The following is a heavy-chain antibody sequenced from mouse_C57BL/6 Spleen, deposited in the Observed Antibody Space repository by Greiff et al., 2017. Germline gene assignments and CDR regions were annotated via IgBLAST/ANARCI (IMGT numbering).Heavy chain of an antibody. CDR1: GYTFTSYW. CDR3: ARDYYGSSPRAMDY. J-gene: IGHJ4*01. V-gene: IGHV1-64*01. Sequence: QVQLQQTGAELVKPGASVKLSGKASGYTFTSYWMHWVKQRPGQGLEWIGMIHPNSGSTNYNEKFKSKATLTVDKSSSTAYMQLSSLTSEDSAVYYCARDYYGSSPRAMDYWGQGTSVTVSS. D-gene: IGHD1-1*01. CDR2: IHPNSGST.